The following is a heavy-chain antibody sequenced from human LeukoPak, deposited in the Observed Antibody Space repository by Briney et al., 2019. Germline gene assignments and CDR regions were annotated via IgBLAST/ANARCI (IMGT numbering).Heavy chain of an antibody. D-gene: IGHD3-10*01. CDR1: GYSISSGYY. Sequence: SETLSLTCAVSGYSISSGYYWGWIRQPPGKGLEWIGSIHHSGSTYDNPSLKSRVNISVDTSKNQFSLKLSSVTAADTAVYYCAGSRGSGSYYRRYYYYGMDVWGKGTTVTVSS. CDR2: IHHSGST. V-gene: IGHV4-38-2*01. J-gene: IGHJ6*04. CDR3: AGSRGSGSYYRRYYYYGMDV.